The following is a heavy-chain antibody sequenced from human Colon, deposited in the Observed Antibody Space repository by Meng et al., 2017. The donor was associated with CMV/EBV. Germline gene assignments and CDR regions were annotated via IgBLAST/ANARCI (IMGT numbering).Heavy chain of an antibody. D-gene: IGHD3-22*01. J-gene: IGHJ5*02. CDR2: TYNSDI. CDR3: AGYYEGRGGQGP. V-gene: IGHV4-31*03. CDR1: GASVSGGGIH. Sequence: TCSVSGASVSGGGIHWSWVRQHPGKGLEWIGYTYNSDIYYNPSLQSRVSMSVDTSKNRFSLQLTSVTAADTAVYFCAGYYEGRGGQGPWGQGTLVTVSS.